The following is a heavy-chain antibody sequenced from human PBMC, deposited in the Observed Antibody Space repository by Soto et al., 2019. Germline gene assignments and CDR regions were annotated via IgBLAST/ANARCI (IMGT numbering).Heavy chain of an antibody. CDR1: GYRFPSCD. CDR3: ARTYSSSSTNDPMSYYYYYMDV. V-gene: IGHV1-8*01. Sequence: ASVNVSRNASGYRFPSCDSNCVRQAPGQGLEWLGWMNPNSGNTGYAQKFQGRVTMTRNTSISTAYMELSSLRSEDTAVYYCARTYSSSSTNDPMSYYYYYMDVRGKGTTVTVSS. J-gene: IGHJ6*03. CDR2: MNPNSGNT. D-gene: IGHD6-6*01.